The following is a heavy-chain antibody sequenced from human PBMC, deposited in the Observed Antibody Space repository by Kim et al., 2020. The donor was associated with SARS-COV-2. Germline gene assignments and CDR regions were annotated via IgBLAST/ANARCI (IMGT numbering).Heavy chain of an antibody. CDR1: GFTFSSYA. D-gene: IGHD3-10*01. Sequence: GGSLRLSCAASGFTFSSYAMHWVRQAPGKGLEWVAVISYDGSNKYYADSVKGRFTISRDNSKNTLYLQMNSLRAEDTTVYYCARDVGGVIMYNWFDPWGQGTLVTVSS. J-gene: IGHJ5*02. V-gene: IGHV3-30*04. CDR3: ARDVGGVIMYNWFDP. CDR2: ISYDGSNK.